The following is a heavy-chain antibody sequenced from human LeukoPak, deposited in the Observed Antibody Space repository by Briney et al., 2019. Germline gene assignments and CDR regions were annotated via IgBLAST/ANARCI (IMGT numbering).Heavy chain of an antibody. CDR2: INTNTGNP. Sequence: ASVKVSCKASGYTFTSYAMNWVRQAPGQGLEWMGWINTNTGNPTYAQGFTGRFVFSLDTSVSTAYLQISSLKAEDTAVYYCARDGIYGDYVWDYYYYYMDVWGKGTTVTVSS. D-gene: IGHD3-16*01. CDR3: ARDGIYGDYVWDYYYYYMDV. CDR1: GYTFTSYA. J-gene: IGHJ6*03. V-gene: IGHV7-4-1*02.